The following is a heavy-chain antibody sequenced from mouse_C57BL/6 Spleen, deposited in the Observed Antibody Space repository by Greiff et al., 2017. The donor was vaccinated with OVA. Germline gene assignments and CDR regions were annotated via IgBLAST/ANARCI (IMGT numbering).Heavy chain of an antibody. V-gene: IGHV1-59*01. CDR2: IDPSDSYT. Sequence: QVQLQQSGAELVRPGTSVKLSCKASGYTFTSYWMHWVKQRPGQGLEWIGVIDPSDSYTNYNQKFKGKATLTVDTSSSTAYMQLSSLTSEDSAVYYCARRGFTTVVAFDYWGQGTTLTVSS. J-gene: IGHJ2*01. CDR1: GYTFTSYW. CDR3: ARRGFTTVVAFDY. D-gene: IGHD1-1*01.